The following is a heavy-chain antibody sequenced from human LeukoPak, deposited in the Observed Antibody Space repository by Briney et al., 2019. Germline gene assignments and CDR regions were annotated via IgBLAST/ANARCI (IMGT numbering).Heavy chain of an antibody. Sequence: PGGSPRLSCAASGFTFSSYGMHWVRQAPGKGLEWVAFIGYDGSNKYYADCVKGRFTTSRDNSKTTLHLQMNRLRAEDTAVYYSAKDSSPPRVTIGDYFDYWGQGTLVTVSS. CDR2: IGYDGSNK. CDR3: AKDSSPPRVTIGDYFDY. J-gene: IGHJ4*02. V-gene: IGHV3-30*02. D-gene: IGHD6-13*01. CDR1: GFTFSSYG.